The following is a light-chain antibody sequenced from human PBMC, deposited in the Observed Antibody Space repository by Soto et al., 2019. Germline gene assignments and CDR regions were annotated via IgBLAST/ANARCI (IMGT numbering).Light chain of an antibody. V-gene: IGKV2-28*01. J-gene: IGKJ1*01. CDR3: MQALQTPKT. CDR1: QSLLHSNGYTY. CDR2: MGS. Sequence: DIVMTQSPLSLPVTPGEPASLSCRSSQSLLHSNGYTYLDWYLQKPGQSPQLLIYMGSNRASGVPDRFSGSGSGTDFTLNSSRVEAEDVGVYYCMQALQTPKTFGQGTKVEIK.